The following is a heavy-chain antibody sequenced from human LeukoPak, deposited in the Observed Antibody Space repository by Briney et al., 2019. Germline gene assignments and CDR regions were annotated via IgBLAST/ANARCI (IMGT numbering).Heavy chain of an antibody. CDR3: ARLSSHGLFDY. V-gene: IGHV4-39*01. D-gene: IGHD3-16*02. Sequence: PSETLSLTCTVSGGSISSSSYYWGWIRQPPGKGLEWIGSIYYSGSTYYNPSLKSRVTISVDTSKNQFSLKLSSVTAADTAVYYCARLSSHGLFDYWGQGTLVTVSS. J-gene: IGHJ4*02. CDR2: IYYSGST. CDR1: GGSISSSSYY.